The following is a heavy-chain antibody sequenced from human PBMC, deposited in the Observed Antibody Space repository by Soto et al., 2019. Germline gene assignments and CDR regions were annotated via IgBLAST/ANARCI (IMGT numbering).Heavy chain of an antibody. D-gene: IGHD2-15*01. CDR1: GFTFSSYA. CDR2: ISGSGGST. J-gene: IGHJ4*02. Sequence: EVQLLESGGGLVQPGGSLRLSCAASGFTFSSYAMSWVRQAPGKGLEWVSAISGSGGSTYYADSVKGRFTISRDNSKNTLYLQMNSLRAEDTAVYYCAKDSRRCGGSCTGVGYFDYWGQGTLVTVSS. CDR3: AKDSRRCGGSCTGVGYFDY. V-gene: IGHV3-23*01.